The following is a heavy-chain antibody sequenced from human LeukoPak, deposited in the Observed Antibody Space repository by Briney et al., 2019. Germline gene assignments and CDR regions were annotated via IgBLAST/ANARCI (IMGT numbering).Heavy chain of an antibody. J-gene: IGHJ5*02. CDR2: ITSNGGSK. CDR1: GFTFSTNS. V-gene: IGHV3-64D*08. Sequence: GGSLRLSCSASGFTFSTNSMHWVRQAPGKGLEFVSAITSNGGSKYYADSVKGRFTISRDNSKNTLYLQMSSLRAEDTAVYYCVTVGMTSIWSYLRFDPRGQGTLVSVSS. CDR3: VTVGMTSIWSYLRFDP. D-gene: IGHD1-26*01.